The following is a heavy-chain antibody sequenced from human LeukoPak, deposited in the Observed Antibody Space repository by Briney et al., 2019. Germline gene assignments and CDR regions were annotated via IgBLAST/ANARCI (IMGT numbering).Heavy chain of an antibody. D-gene: IGHD3-10*01. J-gene: IGHJ6*03. CDR2: ISSSGSTI. CDR1: GFTFSSYE. Sequence: GGSLRLSCAASGFTFSSYEMNWVRQAPGKGLEWVSYISSSGSTIYYADSVKGRFTISRDNAKISLYLQMNSLRAEDTGVYYCASELLWFVELSNYYYMDVWGKGTTVTISS. V-gene: IGHV3-48*03. CDR3: ASELLWFVELSNYYYMDV.